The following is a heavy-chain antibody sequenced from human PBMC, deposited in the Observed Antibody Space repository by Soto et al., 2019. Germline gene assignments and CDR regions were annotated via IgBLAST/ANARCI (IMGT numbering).Heavy chain of an antibody. Sequence: SETLSLTCTVSGGSVSRGSYYWSWIRQPPGKGLEWIGYIYYSVSTNYNPSLKSRVTISVDTSKNQFSLKVSSVTAADTAVYYCASYSSGGSCSIAYWGQGTLVTVSS. CDR3: ASYSSGGSCSIAY. CDR1: GGSVSRGSYY. V-gene: IGHV4-61*01. CDR2: IYYSVST. D-gene: IGHD2-15*01. J-gene: IGHJ4*02.